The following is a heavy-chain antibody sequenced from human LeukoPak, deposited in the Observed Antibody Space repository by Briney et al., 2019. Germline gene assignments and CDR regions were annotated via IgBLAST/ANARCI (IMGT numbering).Heavy chain of an antibody. D-gene: IGHD5-18*01. CDR3: ARARKEDTAMAY. CDR2: INPNSGGT. CDR1: GYTFTGYY. V-gene: IGHV1-2*04. J-gene: IGHJ4*02. Sequence: GASVKVSCKASGYTFTGYYMHWVRQAPGQGLEWMGWINPNSGGTNYAQKFQGWVTMTGDTSISTAYMELSRLRSDDTAVYYCARARKEDTAMAYWGQGTLVTVSS.